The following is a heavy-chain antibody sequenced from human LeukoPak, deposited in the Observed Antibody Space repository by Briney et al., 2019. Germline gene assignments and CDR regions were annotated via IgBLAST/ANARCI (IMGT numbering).Heavy chain of an antibody. CDR3: ANSPIYYYDSSGYLDY. CDR2: ISSSGSTI. J-gene: IGHJ4*02. D-gene: IGHD3-22*01. Sequence: GGSLRLSCAASGFTFSDYYMSWIRQAPGKGLEWVSYISSSGSTIYYADSVKGRFTISRDNAKNSLYLQMNSLRAEDTAVYYCANSPIYYYDSSGYLDYWGQGTLVTVSS. V-gene: IGHV3-11*01. CDR1: GFTFSDYY.